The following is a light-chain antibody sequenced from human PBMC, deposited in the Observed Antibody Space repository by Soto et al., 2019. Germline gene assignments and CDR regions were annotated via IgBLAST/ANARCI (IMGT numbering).Light chain of an antibody. V-gene: IGLV2-14*01. CDR2: EVT. J-gene: IGLJ2*01. CDR3: SSYTSSSTLI. Sequence: QSALTQPASVSGSPGQSITLSCTGTSSDVGGYNYVSWYQQHPGKAPKLMIYEVTYRPSGVSNRFSGSKSGNTASLTISGLQAKDEADYYCSSYTSSSTLIFGGGTKLTVL. CDR1: SSDVGGYNY.